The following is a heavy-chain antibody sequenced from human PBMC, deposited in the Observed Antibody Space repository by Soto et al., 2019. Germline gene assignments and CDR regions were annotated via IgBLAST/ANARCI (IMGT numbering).Heavy chain of an antibody. CDR1: GFTFSSYS. D-gene: IGHD3-16*02. J-gene: IGHJ3*02. CDR3: ARDHGHFYDYVWGSYREDDAFDI. V-gene: IGHV3-21*01. Sequence: GSLRLSCAASGFTFSSYSMNWVRQAPGKGLEWVSSISSSSSYIYYADSVKGRFTISRDNAKNSLYLQMNSLRAEDTAVYYCARDHGHFYDYVWGSYREDDAFDIWGQGTMVTVSS. CDR2: ISSSSSYI.